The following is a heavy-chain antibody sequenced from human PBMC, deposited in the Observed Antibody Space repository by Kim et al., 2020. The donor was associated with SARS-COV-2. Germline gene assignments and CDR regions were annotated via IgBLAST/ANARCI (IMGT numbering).Heavy chain of an antibody. Sequence: PSLKSRVTISIDTSKNQFSLKLSSVTAADTAVYYCARGPVHYYYYGMDVWGQGTTVTVSS. V-gene: IGHV4-34*01. J-gene: IGHJ6*02. CDR3: ARGPVHYYYYGMDV.